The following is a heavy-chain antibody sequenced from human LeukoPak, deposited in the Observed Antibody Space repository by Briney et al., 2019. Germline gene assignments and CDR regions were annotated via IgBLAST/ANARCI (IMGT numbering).Heavy chain of an antibody. CDR2: ISSSSSYI. D-gene: IGHD3-22*01. V-gene: IGHV3-21*01. J-gene: IGHJ6*03. CDR1: GFTFSSYS. Sequence: GGSLRLSCAASGFTFSSYSMNWVRQAPGKGLEWVSSISSSSSYIYYADSVKGRFTISRDNAKNSLYLQMNSLRAEDTAVYYCAPLITMIPMDVWGKGTTVTISS. CDR3: APLITMIPMDV.